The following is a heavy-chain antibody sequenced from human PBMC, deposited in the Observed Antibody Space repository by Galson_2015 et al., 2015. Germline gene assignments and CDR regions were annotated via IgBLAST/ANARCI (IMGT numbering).Heavy chain of an antibody. V-gene: IGHV3-30-3*01. J-gene: IGHJ6*03. CDR3: ARDAAGLRFLEWLHYYMDV. CDR2: ISYDGSNK. D-gene: IGHD3-3*01. CDR1: GFTFSSYA. Sequence: SLRLSCAASGFTFSSYAMHWVRQAPGEGLEWVAVISYDGSNKYYADSVKGRFTISRDNSKNTLYLQVNSLRAEDTAVYYCARDAAGLRFLEWLHYYMDVWGKGTTVTVSS.